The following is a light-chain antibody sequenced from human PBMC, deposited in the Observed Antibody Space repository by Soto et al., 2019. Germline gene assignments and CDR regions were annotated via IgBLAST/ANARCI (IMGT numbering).Light chain of an antibody. CDR1: SSDIGRYNY. Sequence: QSALTQPASVSGSPGQSITISCTGTSSDIGRYNYVSWYQQHPGKAPRLVISGVNKRPSGISNRFSGSKSGNTASLTISGLQADDEAIYYCDSYTSTTPLVVFGGGTQLTVL. V-gene: IGLV2-14*01. CDR3: DSYTSTTPLVV. J-gene: IGLJ7*01. CDR2: GVN.